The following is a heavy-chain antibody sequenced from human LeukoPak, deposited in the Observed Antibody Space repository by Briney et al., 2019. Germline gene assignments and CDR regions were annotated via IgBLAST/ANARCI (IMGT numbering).Heavy chain of an antibody. CDR1: GFTFSSYG. J-gene: IGHJ4*02. CDR3: AKQEWLVGGVDY. D-gene: IGHD6-19*01. V-gene: IGHV3-30*18. Sequence: GGSLRLSCAASGFTFSSYGMHWVRQAPGKGLEWVAVISYDGSNKYYADSVKGRFTISRDNSKNTLYLQINSLRAEDTAVYYCAKQEWLVGGVDYWGQGTLVTVSS. CDR2: ISYDGSNK.